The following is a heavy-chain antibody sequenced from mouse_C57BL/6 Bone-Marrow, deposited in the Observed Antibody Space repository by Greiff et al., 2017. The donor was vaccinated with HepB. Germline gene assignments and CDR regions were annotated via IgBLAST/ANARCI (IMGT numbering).Heavy chain of an antibody. CDR3: AKNGYDGAMDY. J-gene: IGHJ4*01. CDR2: IWSGGST. V-gene: IGHV2-4*01. D-gene: IGHD2-2*01. Sequence: VMLVESGPGLVQPSQSLSITCTVSGFSFTSYGVHWVRQPPGKGLEWLGVIWSGGSTDYNAAFISRLSISKDNSKSQVFFKMNSLQADDTAIYYCAKNGYDGAMDYWGQGTSVTVSS. CDR1: GFSFTSYG.